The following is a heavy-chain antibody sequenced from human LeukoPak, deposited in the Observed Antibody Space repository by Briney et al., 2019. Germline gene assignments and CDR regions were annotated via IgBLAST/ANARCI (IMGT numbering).Heavy chain of an antibody. V-gene: IGHV3-48*03. D-gene: IGHD6-19*01. J-gene: IGHJ4*02. CDR2: IHSSGTIK. CDR1: GFPFSIYE. CDR3: ALLAVASDFDY. Sequence: PGGSLRLSCAVSGFPFSIYEMNWVRQAPGKGLEWVSNIHSSGTIKYYADSVKGRFSISRDNAKGSLYLQMNSLRVEDTAVYYCALLAVASDFDYWGQGALVTVSS.